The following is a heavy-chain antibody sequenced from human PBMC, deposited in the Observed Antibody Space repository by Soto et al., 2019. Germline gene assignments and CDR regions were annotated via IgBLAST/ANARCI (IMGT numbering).Heavy chain of an antibody. CDR3: ATSTGRYSSSHRPTYYHYGMDV. CDR1: GGTFSSYA. CDR2: IIPIFGTA. D-gene: IGHD6-13*01. Sequence: ASVKVSCKASGGTFSSYAISWVRQAPGQGLEWMGGIIPIFGTANYAQKFQGRVTITADESTSTAYMELSSLRSEDTAVYYCATSTGRYSSSHRPTYYHYGMDVWGQGTTVPVSS. J-gene: IGHJ6*02. V-gene: IGHV1-69*13.